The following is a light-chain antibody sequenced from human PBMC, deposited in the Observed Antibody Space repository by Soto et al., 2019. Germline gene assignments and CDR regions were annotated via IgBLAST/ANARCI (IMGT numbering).Light chain of an antibody. V-gene: IGKV3-11*01. CDR3: QQRSNWPLT. J-gene: IGKJ4*01. CDR1: QSVSSL. Sequence: EIVLTQSPATLSLSPGERATLSCRASQSVSSLLAWYQQKPGQAPRLLIYDASSRATGIPTRFSGSGSGTDFTLTISSLEPEDFAVYYCQQRSNWPLTFGGGTKVDI. CDR2: DAS.